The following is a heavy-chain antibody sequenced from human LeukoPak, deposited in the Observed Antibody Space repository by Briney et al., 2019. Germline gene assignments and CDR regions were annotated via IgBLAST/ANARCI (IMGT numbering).Heavy chain of an antibody. Sequence: SETLSLTCAVYGGPFSGYYWSWIRQPPGKGLEWIGEINHSGSTNYNPSLKSRVTISVDTSKNQFSLKLSSVTAADTAVYYCARQPPYCTNGVCRRYYYGMDVWGQGTTVTVSS. CDR1: GGPFSGYY. CDR3: ARQPPYCTNGVCRRYYYGMDV. V-gene: IGHV4-34*01. J-gene: IGHJ6*02. D-gene: IGHD2-8*01. CDR2: INHSGST.